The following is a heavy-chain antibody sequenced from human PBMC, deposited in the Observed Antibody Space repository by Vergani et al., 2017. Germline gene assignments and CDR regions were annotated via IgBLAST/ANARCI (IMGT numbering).Heavy chain of an antibody. Sequence: EVQLVESGGGLVQPGGSLRLSCAASGFTVSSNYMSWVRQAPGKGLEWVSVIYSGGSTNYADSVKGRFTISRDNSKNTLYLQMNSLRAEDTAVYYCARGNGYSSSSSYYYYYYGMDVWGQGTTVTVSS. D-gene: IGHD6-6*01. CDR1: GFTVSSNY. CDR3: ARGNGYSSSSSYYYYYYGMDV. J-gene: IGHJ6*02. V-gene: IGHV3-66*02. CDR2: IYSGGST.